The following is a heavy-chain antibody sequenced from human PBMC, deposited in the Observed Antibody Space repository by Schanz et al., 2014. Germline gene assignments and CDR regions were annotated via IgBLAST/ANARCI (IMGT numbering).Heavy chain of an antibody. Sequence: QVQLQESGPGLVKPSETLSLTCTVSGGAISSFYWSWIRQPPGKGLEWIGYIYFNGITYYKPSLKARLIISVDPSKNQFSLKLSSVTAADTAVYYCARVGRSSSSPHGSSGDYWGQGTLVTVSS. V-gene: IGHV4-59*12. CDR3: ARVGRSSSSPHGSSGDY. D-gene: IGHD6-6*01. CDR1: GGAISSFY. CDR2: IYFNGIT. J-gene: IGHJ4*02.